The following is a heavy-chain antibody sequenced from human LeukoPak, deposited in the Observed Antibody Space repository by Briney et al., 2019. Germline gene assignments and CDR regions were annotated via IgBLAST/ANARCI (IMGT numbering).Heavy chain of an antibody. CDR1: GFTFSSYA. V-gene: IGHV3-30-3*01. D-gene: IGHD3-22*01. CDR3: AGWLAFDY. Sequence: LGGSLRLSCAASGFTFSSYAMHWVRQAPGKGLEWVAVISYDGSNKYYADSVKGRFTISRDNSKNTLYLQMNSLRAEDTAVYYCAGWLAFDYWGQGTLVTVSS. CDR2: ISYDGSNK. J-gene: IGHJ4*02.